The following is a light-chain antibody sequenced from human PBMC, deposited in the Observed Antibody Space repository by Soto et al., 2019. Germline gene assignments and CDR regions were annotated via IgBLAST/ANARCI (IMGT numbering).Light chain of an antibody. CDR3: KQLNTYPLT. J-gene: IGKJ4*01. Sequence: DIQLTQSPSFLSASVGDRVTITCRASQGISSYLAWYQQKPGKAPKVLIYAASTLQSGVPSRFSGSGSGTKFTLTISSLQPEDFATYYCKQLNTYPLTFGGGTKVEIK. CDR2: AAS. V-gene: IGKV1-9*01. CDR1: QGISSY.